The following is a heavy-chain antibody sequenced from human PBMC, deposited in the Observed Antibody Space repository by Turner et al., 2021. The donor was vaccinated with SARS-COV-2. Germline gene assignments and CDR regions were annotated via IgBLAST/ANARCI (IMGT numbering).Heavy chain of an antibody. Sequence: EVQLLESGGGLVQPGGSLRLYCAASGFTFSSYAMSWVRQAPGKGLEWVSAITGSGGSTYYADSVRGRFTISRDNSKNTLYLQMNSLRAEDTAVYYCAKGGFGDYVYFDYWGQGTLVTVSS. V-gene: IGHV3-23*01. D-gene: IGHD4-17*01. CDR1: GFTFSSYA. J-gene: IGHJ4*02. CDR2: ITGSGGST. CDR3: AKGGFGDYVYFDY.